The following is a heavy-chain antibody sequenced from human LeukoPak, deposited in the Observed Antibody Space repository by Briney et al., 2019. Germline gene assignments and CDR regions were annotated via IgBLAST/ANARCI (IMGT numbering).Heavy chain of an antibody. CDR2: IYYSGST. V-gene: IGHV4-59*01. Sequence: SETLSLTCTVSGGSISSYYWSWIRQPPGKGLEWIGYIYYSGSTNYNPSLKSRVTISVDTSKNQFSLKLSSVTAADTAVYYCARGVAAAASYYFDYWGQGPLVTVSS. CDR3: ARGVAAAASYYFDY. CDR1: GGSISSYY. J-gene: IGHJ4*02. D-gene: IGHD6-13*01.